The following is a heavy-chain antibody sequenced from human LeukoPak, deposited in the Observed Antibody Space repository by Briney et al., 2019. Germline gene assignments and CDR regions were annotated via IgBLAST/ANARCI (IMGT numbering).Heavy chain of an antibody. D-gene: IGHD2-8*02. J-gene: IGHJ4*02. Sequence: PGGSLRLSCAVSGFTVSGNYMSWIRQAPGKGLEWVSLIYSDDTTLYADSVRGRFTISRDNSKSTLSLQMNSLRAEDTAIYYCATYRQVLLPFESWGQGTLVTVSS. CDR1: GFTVSGNY. V-gene: IGHV3-53*01. CDR3: ATYRQVLLPFES. CDR2: IYSDDTT.